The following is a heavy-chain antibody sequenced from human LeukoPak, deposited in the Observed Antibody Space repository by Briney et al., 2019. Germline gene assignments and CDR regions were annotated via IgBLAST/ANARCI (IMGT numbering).Heavy chain of an antibody. CDR2: ISSSGSTI. D-gene: IGHD3-10*01. CDR1: GFTFSSYE. Sequence: GGSLRLSCAASGFTFSSYEMNWVRQAPGKGLEWVSYISSSGSTIYYADSVKGRFTISRDNAKNSLYLQMNSLRAEDTVVYYCARESGWFGELPFSWGQGTLVTVSS. V-gene: IGHV3-48*03. CDR3: ARESGWFGELPFS. J-gene: IGHJ5*02.